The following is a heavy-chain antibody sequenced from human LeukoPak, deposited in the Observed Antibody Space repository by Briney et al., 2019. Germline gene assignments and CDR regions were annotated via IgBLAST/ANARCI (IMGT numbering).Heavy chain of an antibody. J-gene: IGHJ4*02. CDR3: ASEDNTGSSAY. V-gene: IGHV3-7*01. Sequence: PGGSLRLSCAASGFTFSNFWMSWVRQAPGKGLEWVANIKQDGSEKYYVDSVKGRFTISRDNAKNSLYLQMSSLRGDDTALYYCASEDNTGSSAYWGRGTLATVSS. CDR1: GFTFSNFW. D-gene: IGHD3-22*01. CDR2: IKQDGSEK.